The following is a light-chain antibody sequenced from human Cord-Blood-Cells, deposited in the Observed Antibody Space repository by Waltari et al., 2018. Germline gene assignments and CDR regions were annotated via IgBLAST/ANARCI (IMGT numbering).Light chain of an antibody. J-gene: IGLJ2*01. V-gene: IGLV3-19*01. CDR1: SLRSYY. Sequence: SSELTQDPAVSVALGQTVRITCQGDSLRSYYASWYTQKPGQAPVLVIDGKKNRPSRIPVRFSGSSSGNTASLTITGAQAEDEADYYCNSRDSSGNQLVFGGGTKLTVL. CDR2: GKK. CDR3: NSRDSSGNQLV.